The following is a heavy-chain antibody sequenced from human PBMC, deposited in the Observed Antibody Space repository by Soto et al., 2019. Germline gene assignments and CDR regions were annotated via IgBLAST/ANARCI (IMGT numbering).Heavy chain of an antibody. CDR2: IYGDDDK. D-gene: IGHD6-13*01. V-gene: IGHV2-5*02. CDR1: GFSLTSNDVG. J-gene: IGHJ4*02. Sequence: SGPTLVNPTQTLTLTCTFSGFSLTSNDVGVGWFRQATGKALEWLALIYGDDDKRYSPSVKSRLTITKDTSKNQVVLRMTNMDPVDTATYYCAHSRYSRSSFDYWGQGTLVTVAS. CDR3: AHSRYSRSSFDY.